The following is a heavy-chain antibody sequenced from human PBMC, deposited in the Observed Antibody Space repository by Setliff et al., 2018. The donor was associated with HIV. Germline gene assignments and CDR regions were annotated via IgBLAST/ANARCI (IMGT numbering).Heavy chain of an antibody. V-gene: IGHV4-34*01. CDR2: IDHEGTT. CDR3: TLTHVGAQTHVGIPMIDNF. CDR1: GGSFSNYY. Sequence: ASETLSLTCAVFGGSFSNYYWSWVRQPPGKGLEFIAEIDHEGTTNYNPSLKSRATISVDTSKNHLSLKLTSMTAADTGVYFCTLTHVGAQTHVGIPMIDNFWGQGTLVTVSS. D-gene: IGHD3-16*02. J-gene: IGHJ4*02.